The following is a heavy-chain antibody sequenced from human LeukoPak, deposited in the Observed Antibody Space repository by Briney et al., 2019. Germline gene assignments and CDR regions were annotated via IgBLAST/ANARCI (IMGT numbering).Heavy chain of an antibody. Sequence: QPGGSLRLSCAASGFTFSSYWMHWVRQAPGEGLVGVSRINSDGSSTSYADSVKGRFTISRDNAKNTLSLQMNSLRADDTAVYYCARGYSGTYRIDYWGQGTLVTVSS. CDR1: GFTFSSYW. J-gene: IGHJ4*02. V-gene: IGHV3-74*01. CDR2: INSDGSST. CDR3: ARGYSGTYRIDY. D-gene: IGHD1-26*01.